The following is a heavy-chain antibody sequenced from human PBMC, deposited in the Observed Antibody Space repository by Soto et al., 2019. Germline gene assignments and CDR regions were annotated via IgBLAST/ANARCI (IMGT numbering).Heavy chain of an antibody. J-gene: IGHJ6*03. V-gene: IGHV4-59*01. CDR3: ARAPWMSYYYYMDV. CDR1: GGSISSYY. D-gene: IGHD1-1*01. Sequence: QVQLQESGPGLVKPSETLSLTCTVSGGSISSYYWSWIRQPPGKGLEWIGYIYYSGSTNYNPSLKSRVTISVDTSKNQFSLKLSSVTAADTAVYYCARAPWMSYYYYMDVWGKGTTVTVSS. CDR2: IYYSGST.